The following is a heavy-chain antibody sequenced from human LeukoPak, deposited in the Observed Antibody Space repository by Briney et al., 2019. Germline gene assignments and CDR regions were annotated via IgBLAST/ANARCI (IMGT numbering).Heavy chain of an antibody. V-gene: IGHV1-18*04. CDR1: GYTFTSYY. Sequence: ASVKVSCKASGYTFTSYYMHWVRQAPGQGLEWMGWISAYNGNTNYAQKLQGRVTMTTDTSTSTAYMELRSLRSDDTAVYYCARVKKAVEDDYWGQGTLVTVSS. CDR3: ARVKKAVEDDY. D-gene: IGHD6-19*01. J-gene: IGHJ4*02. CDR2: ISAYNGNT.